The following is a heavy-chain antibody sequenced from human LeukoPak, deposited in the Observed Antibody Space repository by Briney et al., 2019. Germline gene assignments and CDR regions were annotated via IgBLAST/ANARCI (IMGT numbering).Heavy chain of an antibody. Sequence: PGGSLRLSCAASGITFSTYAMSWVRQAPGKGLEWVSAISGSGGSTYYADSVKGRFTISRDNSKNTLYLQMNSLRAEDTAVYYCAKALGDCSGGSCYRSYPFDYWGQGTLVTVSS. CDR1: GITFSTYA. D-gene: IGHD2-15*01. CDR2: ISGSGGST. CDR3: AKALGDCSGGSCYRSYPFDY. J-gene: IGHJ4*02. V-gene: IGHV3-23*01.